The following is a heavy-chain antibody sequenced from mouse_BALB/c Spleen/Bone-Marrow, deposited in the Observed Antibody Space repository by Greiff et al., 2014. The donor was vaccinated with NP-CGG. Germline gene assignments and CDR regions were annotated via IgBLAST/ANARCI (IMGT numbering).Heavy chain of an antibody. V-gene: IGHV14-3*02. J-gene: IGHJ4*01. CDR1: GFNIKDTY. CDR2: TDPANGDT. Sequence: VQLKDSGAELVKPGASVKLSCTASGFNIKDTYMHWVKQRPEQGLEWIGRTDPANGDTKYDPKFQGKATITADTSSNTAYLQLSSLTSEDTAVYYCARYLIFYDYDEAMDYWGQGTSVTVSS. CDR3: ARYLIFYDYDEAMDY. D-gene: IGHD2-4*01.